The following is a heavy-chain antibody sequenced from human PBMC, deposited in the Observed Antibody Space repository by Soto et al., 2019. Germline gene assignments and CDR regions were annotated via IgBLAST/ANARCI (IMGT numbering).Heavy chain of an antibody. CDR2: ITGSGGST. Sequence: GGSLRLSCAASGFTFGTYAMSWVRQAPGKGPEWVSGITGSGGSTDYADSVKGRFTISRDTSRNTLYLQMSSLRAEDTAVYYCAKDSCSSTSCYRHYYYGMDVWGQGTTVTVSS. V-gene: IGHV3-23*01. CDR3: AKDSCSSTSCYRHYYYGMDV. CDR1: GFTFGTYA. D-gene: IGHD2-2*02. J-gene: IGHJ6*02.